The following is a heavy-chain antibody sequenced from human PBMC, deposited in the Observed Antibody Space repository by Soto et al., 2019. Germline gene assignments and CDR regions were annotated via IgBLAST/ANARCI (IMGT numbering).Heavy chain of an antibody. CDR1: GYTFTSYG. CDR3: ARGRYGDY. V-gene: IGHV1-18*01. CDR2: ISAHNGNT. J-gene: IGHJ4*02. D-gene: IGHD1-1*01. Sequence: QVHLVQSGAEVKKPGASVKVSCKASGYTFTSYGITWVRQAPGQGLEWMGWISAHNGNTDYAQKLQGRVIVTRDSSTSAAYMELRSLRSDDTAVYYCARGRYGDYWGQGALVTVSS.